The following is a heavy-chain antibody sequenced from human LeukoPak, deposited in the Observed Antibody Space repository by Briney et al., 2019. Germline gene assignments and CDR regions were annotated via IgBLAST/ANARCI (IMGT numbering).Heavy chain of an antibody. CDR3: ARDSRYTSGWFGYSDS. J-gene: IGHJ4*02. V-gene: IGHV1-3*01. CDR1: GYTFNAYV. D-gene: IGHD6-19*01. Sequence: ASVKLSCKASGYTFNAYVIHWVRQGPGQSLEWVGCINAGSGDTTYSQKFQGRVTIARDTSASTAYMELNSLRSEDTAVYYCARDSRYTSGWFGYSDSWGQGTLVTVSS. CDR2: INAGSGDT.